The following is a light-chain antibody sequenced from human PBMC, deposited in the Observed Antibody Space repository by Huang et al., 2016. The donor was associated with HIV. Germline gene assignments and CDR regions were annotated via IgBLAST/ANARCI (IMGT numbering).Light chain of an antibody. V-gene: IGKV3-15*01. Sequence: EVVITQSPAILSVSPGERATLSCQASQNVNTYLAWYTHNPGQAPRLLIYGASTRATGIPARFSGNGSETEFTLTISSLQSEDFAIYYCQQYNNWPPLTFGGGTKVEIK. CDR2: GAS. J-gene: IGKJ4*01. CDR1: QNVNTY. CDR3: QQYNNWPPLT.